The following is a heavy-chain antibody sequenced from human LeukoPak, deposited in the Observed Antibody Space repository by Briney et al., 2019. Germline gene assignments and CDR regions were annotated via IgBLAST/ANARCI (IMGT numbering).Heavy chain of an antibody. D-gene: IGHD6-6*01. V-gene: IGHV1-69*01. CDR1: GGTFSSYA. CDR3: ARDHSSSGSKPDAFDI. CDR2: IIPIFGTA. J-gene: IGHJ3*02. Sequence: ASVQVSCKASGGTFSSYAISWVRQAPGQGLEWMGGIIPIFGTANYAQKFQGRVTITADESTSTAYMELSSLRSEDTAVYYCARDHSSSGSKPDAFDIWGQGTMVTVSS.